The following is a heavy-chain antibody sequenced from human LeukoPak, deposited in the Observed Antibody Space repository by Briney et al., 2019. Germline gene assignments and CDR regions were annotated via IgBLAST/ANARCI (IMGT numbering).Heavy chain of an antibody. J-gene: IGHJ4*02. D-gene: IGHD2-2*01. CDR1: GFTFSSYS. CDR3: AREYCSRTSCLYDY. Sequence: GGSLRLSCAASGFTFSSYSMNWVRRAPGKGLEWVSYISSSRSTIYYADSVKGRFTISRDNAKNSLYLQMNSLRAEDTAVYYCAREYCSRTSCLYDYWGQGTLVTVSS. CDR2: ISSSRSTI. V-gene: IGHV3-48*01.